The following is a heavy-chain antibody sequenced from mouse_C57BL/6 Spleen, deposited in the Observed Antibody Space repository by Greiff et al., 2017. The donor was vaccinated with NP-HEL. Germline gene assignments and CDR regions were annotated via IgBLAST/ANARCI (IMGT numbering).Heavy chain of an antibody. CDR3: ARSSAQAAWFAY. J-gene: IGHJ3*01. CDR1: GYTFTSYW. CDR2: IYPGSGST. Sequence: QVQLQQPGAELVKPGASVKMSCKASGYTFTSYWITWVKQRPGQGLEWIGDIYPGSGSTNYNEKFKSKATLTVDTPSSTAYMQLSSLTSEDSAVYYCARSSAQAAWFAYWGQGTLVTVSA. D-gene: IGHD3-2*02. V-gene: IGHV1-55*01.